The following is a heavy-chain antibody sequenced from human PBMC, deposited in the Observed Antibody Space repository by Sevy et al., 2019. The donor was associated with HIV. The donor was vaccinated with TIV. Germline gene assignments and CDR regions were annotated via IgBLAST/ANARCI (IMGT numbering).Heavy chain of an antibody. Sequence: GGCLRLSCVASGFSFSDYFISWIRQAPGKGLEWVSYISSNSNKIRYADSVQGRFTISRDNVKNSVYLQMNSLRAEDTAVYQCTRFDSSTTGWYPGSDDFWGRGTLVTVSS. CDR2: ISSNSNKI. CDR3: TRFDSSTTGWYPGSDDF. CDR1: GFSFSDYF. D-gene: IGHD6-19*01. J-gene: IGHJ4*02. V-gene: IGHV3-11*01.